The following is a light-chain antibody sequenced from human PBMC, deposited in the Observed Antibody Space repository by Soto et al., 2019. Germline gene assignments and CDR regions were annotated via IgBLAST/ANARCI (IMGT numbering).Light chain of an antibody. CDR3: QQSYNTPFT. CDR2: AAS. CDR1: QNISSY. Sequence: DIQMTQSPSSLSASVGDRVTVTCRASQNISSYLNWYQQKPGKAPKLLIYAASSLQSGVPSRFSGSGSGTDFTLLISRLQPEDFVTYYCQQSYNTPFTFGPGTKVDLK. V-gene: IGKV1-39*01. J-gene: IGKJ3*01.